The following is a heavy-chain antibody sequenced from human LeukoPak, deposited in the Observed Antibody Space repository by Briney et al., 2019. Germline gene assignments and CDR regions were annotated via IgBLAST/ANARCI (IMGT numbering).Heavy chain of an antibody. D-gene: IGHD6-13*01. CDR1: GFTFSSYW. CDR2: ISGSTKYI. CDR3: ARDRASSWPFDY. J-gene: IGHJ4*02. Sequence: PGGSLRLSCAASGFTFSSYWIHWVRQAPGKGLEWVSSISGSTKYIYYADSLKGRFTISRDNAKNSLYLEMNSLRAEDTAVYYCARDRASSWPFDYWGQGTLVTVSS. V-gene: IGHV3-21*01.